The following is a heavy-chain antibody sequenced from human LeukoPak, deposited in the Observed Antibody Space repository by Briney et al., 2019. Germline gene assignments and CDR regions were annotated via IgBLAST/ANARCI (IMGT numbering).Heavy chain of an antibody. V-gene: IGHV1-69*13. D-gene: IGHD2-21*01. CDR3: ARGVTYCGGDCYGY. CDR1: GGTFSSYA. Sequence: SVKVSCKATGGTFSSYAISWVRQAPGQGLEWMGGIIPIFGTANYAQKFQGRVTITADESTSTAYMELSSLRSEDTAVYYCARGVTYCGGDCYGYWGQGTLVTVSS. CDR2: IIPIFGTA. J-gene: IGHJ4*02.